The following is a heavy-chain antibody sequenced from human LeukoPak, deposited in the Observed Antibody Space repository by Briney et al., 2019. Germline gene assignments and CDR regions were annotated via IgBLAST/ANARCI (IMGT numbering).Heavy chain of an antibody. CDR1: GVTFGESW. D-gene: IGHD3-10*01. V-gene: IGHV3-7*01. J-gene: IGHJ3*02. CDR2: MKPDGSGK. Sequence: GGSLRLSCVASGVTFGESWINWVRQAPGKGLEWVANMKPDGSGKYYVNSVKGRFTISRDNAKNSQYLQMNNLRGEDTAVYYCMKGVRGLSEFDAFDIWGQGTRVTVSS. CDR3: MKGVRGLSEFDAFDI.